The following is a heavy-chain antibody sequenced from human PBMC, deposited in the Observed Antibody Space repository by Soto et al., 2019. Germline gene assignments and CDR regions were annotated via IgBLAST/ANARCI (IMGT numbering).Heavy chain of an antibody. J-gene: IGHJ6*02. D-gene: IGHD4-4*01. Sequence: GGSLRLSCVASGFTVSGSYMTWVRQAPGKGLEWVSVMYSAGDTYYADSVKGRFTVPRDNTKNSLYLQMNSLRAEDTAVYYCARDRQPSSYIGLDVWGQGTTVTVSS. CDR3: ARDRQPSSYIGLDV. V-gene: IGHV3-53*01. CDR2: MYSAGDT. CDR1: GFTVSGSY.